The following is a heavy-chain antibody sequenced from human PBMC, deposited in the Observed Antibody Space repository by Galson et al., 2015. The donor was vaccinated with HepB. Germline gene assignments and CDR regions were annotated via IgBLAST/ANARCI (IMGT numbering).Heavy chain of an antibody. CDR2: ISYDGSNK. CDR1: GFTFSSYA. V-gene: IGHV3-30-3*01. D-gene: IGHD4-23*01. Sequence: SLRLSCAASGFTFSSYAMHWVRQAPGKGLEWVAVISYDGSNKYYADSVKGRFTISRDNSKNTLYLQMNSLRAEDTAVYYCARPSDYGGKGGYFQHWGQGTLVTVSS. CDR3: ARPSDYGGKGGYFQH. J-gene: IGHJ1*01.